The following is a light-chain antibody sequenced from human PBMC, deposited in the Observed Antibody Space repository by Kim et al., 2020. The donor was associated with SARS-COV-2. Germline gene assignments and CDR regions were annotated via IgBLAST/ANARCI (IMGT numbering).Light chain of an antibody. Sequence: SYELTQPPSVSVAPGKTARITCEGKNIESKSVHWYQQKPGQAPVLVVYDDSDRPSGIPERFSGSNSGNTATLTISRVEAGDEADYYCHVWDSTSDPVVFGGWTQLTVL. CDR2: DDS. CDR1: NIESKS. V-gene: IGLV3-21*03. J-gene: IGLJ2*01. CDR3: HVWDSTSDPVV.